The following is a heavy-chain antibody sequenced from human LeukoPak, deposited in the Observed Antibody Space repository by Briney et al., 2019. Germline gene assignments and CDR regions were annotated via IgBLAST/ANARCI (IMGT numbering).Heavy chain of an antibody. CDR3: ARDTSGNNFEY. Sequence: ASVKVSCKASGYTFTGYYMHWVRQAPGQGLEWMGWINPNSGGTTYAQKFQGRVTMTRDTSISTAYMDLTRLKSDDTAVYYCARDTSGNNFEYWGQGTLVTVSS. CDR1: GYTFTGYY. D-gene: IGHD1/OR15-1a*01. V-gene: IGHV1-2*02. CDR2: INPNSGGT. J-gene: IGHJ4*02.